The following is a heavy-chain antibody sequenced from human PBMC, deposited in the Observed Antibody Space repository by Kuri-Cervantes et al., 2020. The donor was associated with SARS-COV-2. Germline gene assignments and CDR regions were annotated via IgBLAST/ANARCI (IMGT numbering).Heavy chain of an antibody. CDR3: YCAPKEGFDS. V-gene: IGHV1-8*02. Sequence: ASAKVSCKASGYTFTGYYMHWVRQAPGQGLEWMGMVKTNSGNTLYAQIFQGRVTMTRDTSTSTVYMELSSLTSEDTAIYYCYCAPKEGFDSWGQGTLVTVSS. D-gene: IGHD2-21*01. J-gene: IGHJ4*02. CDR2: VKTNSGNT. CDR1: GYTFTGYY.